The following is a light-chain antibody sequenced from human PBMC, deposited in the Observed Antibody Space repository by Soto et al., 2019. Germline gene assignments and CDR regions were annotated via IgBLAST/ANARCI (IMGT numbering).Light chain of an antibody. V-gene: IGLV1-44*01. CDR1: SSSIGSHS. CDR2: RSS. Sequence: QSVLTQPPSASGTPGQRITISCSGSSSSIGSHSVNWYQQLPGTAPKLLIYRSSQRPSGVPDRFSGSKSGTSASLAISGLQSGDEADYYCALWDDSLNGPVFGGGTKLTVL. J-gene: IGLJ3*02. CDR3: ALWDDSLNGPV.